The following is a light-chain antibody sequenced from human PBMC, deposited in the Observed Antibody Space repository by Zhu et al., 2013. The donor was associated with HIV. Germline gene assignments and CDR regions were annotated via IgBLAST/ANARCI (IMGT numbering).Light chain of an antibody. CDR2: DAS. CDR1: QSVRNY. V-gene: IGKV3-11*01. Sequence: EIVLTQSPAILSLSPGERATLSCRASQSVRNYLAWYQQKPGQAPRLLIYDASNRAFGIPARFSGSGSGTDFTLTISSLEPEDFAIYYCQQRSNWPLTFGGGTKVEIK. CDR3: QQRSNWPLT. J-gene: IGKJ4*01.